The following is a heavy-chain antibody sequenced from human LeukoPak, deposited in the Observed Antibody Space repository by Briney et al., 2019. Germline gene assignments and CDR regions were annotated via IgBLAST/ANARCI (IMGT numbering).Heavy chain of an antibody. CDR3: ARDGIVVVVAATPGVYGMDV. D-gene: IGHD2-15*01. CDR1: GFTYSRYA. Sequence: GRSLRLSCAASGFTYSRYAMHWVRQARAKGLEWVAVISYDGSNKYYADSVKDRFTISRDNSKGTLYLQMNRLRAEDTAVYYCARDGIVVVVAATPGVYGMDVWGQGTTVTVSS. J-gene: IGHJ6*02. CDR2: ISYDGSNK. V-gene: IGHV3-30-3*01.